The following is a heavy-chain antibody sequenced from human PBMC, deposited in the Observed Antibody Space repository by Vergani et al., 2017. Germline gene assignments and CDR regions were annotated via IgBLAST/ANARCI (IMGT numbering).Heavy chain of an antibody. CDR3: ARDLRLLYNRFDP. Sequence: QVQLVESGGGVVQPGRSLRLSCAASGFTFNQYGMHWVRQAPGKGLEWVAVTWYDANNKQYADSVKGRFTISRDNSKSTMYLQMNSLRDEDTGVYYCARDLRLLYNRFDPWGQGTLVTVSS. J-gene: IGHJ5*02. CDR1: GFTFNQYG. D-gene: IGHD1-14*01. CDR2: TWYDANNK. V-gene: IGHV3-33*01.